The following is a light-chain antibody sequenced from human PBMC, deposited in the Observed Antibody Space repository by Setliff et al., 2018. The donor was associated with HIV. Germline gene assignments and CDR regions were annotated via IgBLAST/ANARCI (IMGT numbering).Light chain of an antibody. Sequence: VLTQPASVSGSPGQSITISCSGTSSDVGGYNYVSWYQQHPGKAPKLMIYDVSNRPSGVSNRFSGSKSGNTASLTISGLQAEDEADYYCTSYSSNTTLGIFGTGTKVTVL. J-gene: IGLJ1*01. CDR3: TSYSSNTTLGI. CDR2: DVS. CDR1: SSDVGGYNY. V-gene: IGLV2-14*03.